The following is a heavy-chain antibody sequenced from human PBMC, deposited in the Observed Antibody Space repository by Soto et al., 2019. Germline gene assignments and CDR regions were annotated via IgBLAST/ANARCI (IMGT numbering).Heavy chain of an antibody. D-gene: IGHD2-2*01. CDR2: IWYDGSNK. V-gene: IGHV3-33*01. J-gene: IGHJ6*02. Sequence: GGSLRLSCAASGFTFSSYGMHWVRQAPGKGLEWVAVIWYDGSNKYYADSVKGRFTISRDNSKNTLYLQMNSLRAEDTAVYYCARGGIVVVPAASNYYYGMDVWGQGTTVTVSS. CDR1: GFTFSSYG. CDR3: ARGGIVVVPAASNYYYGMDV.